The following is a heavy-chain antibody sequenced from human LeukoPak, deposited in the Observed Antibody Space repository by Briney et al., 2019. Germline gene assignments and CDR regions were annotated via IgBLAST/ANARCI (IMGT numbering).Heavy chain of an antibody. J-gene: IGHJ4*02. V-gene: IGHV3-7*03. CDR1: GFTFGTFW. Sequence: PGGSLRLSCEASGFTFGTFWMSWVRQAPGKGLEWVANINQGGSQKNYVDSVRGRFTIDRDDAKNSLYLRMNSLRAEDTAMYFRVRDKGGWNPFDYWGQGTLVTVSS. CDR2: INQGGSQK. D-gene: IGHD6-19*01. CDR3: VRDKGGWNPFDY.